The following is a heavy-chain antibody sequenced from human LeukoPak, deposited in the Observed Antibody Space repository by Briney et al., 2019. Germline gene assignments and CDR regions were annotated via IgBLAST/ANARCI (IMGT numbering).Heavy chain of an antibody. CDR1: GYSFTSYW. V-gene: IGHV5-51*01. Sequence: TGESLKISCKGSGYSFTSYWIGWVRQMPGKGLEWMGIIYPGDSDTRYSPSFQGQVTISADKSISTAYLQWSSLKASDTAMYYCARPLVVITGPDAFDIWGQGTMVTVSS. CDR2: IYPGDSDT. CDR3: ARPLVVITGPDAFDI. J-gene: IGHJ3*02. D-gene: IGHD3-22*01.